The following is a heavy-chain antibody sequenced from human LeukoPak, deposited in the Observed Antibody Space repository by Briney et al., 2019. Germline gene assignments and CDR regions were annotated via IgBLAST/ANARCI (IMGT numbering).Heavy chain of an antibody. CDR2: FDPEDGET. Sequence: ASVKVSCKVSGYTLTELSMHWLRQAPGKGLEWMGGFDPEDGETIYAQKFQGRVTMTEDTSTDTAYMELSSLRSEDTAVYYCATDTSRGYSYGYDYWGQGTLVTVSS. D-gene: IGHD5-18*01. CDR3: ATDTSRGYSYGYDY. V-gene: IGHV1-24*01. J-gene: IGHJ4*02. CDR1: GYTLTELS.